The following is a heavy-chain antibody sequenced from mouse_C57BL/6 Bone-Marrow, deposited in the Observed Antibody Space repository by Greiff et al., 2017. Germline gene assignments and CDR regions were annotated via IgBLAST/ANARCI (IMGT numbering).Heavy chain of an antibody. CDR1: GFTFSSYA. Sequence: EVQRVESGEGLVKPGGSLTLSCAASGFTFSSYAMSWVRQTPEKRLEWVAYISRGGDYIYYADTVKGRFTLARDNAKNTLYLQMSRLKSEDTAMYYCTRGGLGYDGYSGFAYWGQGTLVTVSA. D-gene: IGHD2-3*01. CDR3: TRGGLGYDGYSGFAY. CDR2: ISRGGDYI. J-gene: IGHJ3*01. V-gene: IGHV5-9-1*02.